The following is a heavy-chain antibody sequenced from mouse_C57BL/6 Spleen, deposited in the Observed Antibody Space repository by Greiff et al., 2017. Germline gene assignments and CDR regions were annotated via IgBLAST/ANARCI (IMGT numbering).Heavy chain of an antibody. CDR2: IYPEDGDT. J-gene: IGHJ2*01. D-gene: IGHD2-4*01. V-gene: IGHV1-82*01. CDR3: ALYYDYDAFDY. CDR1: GYAFSSSW. Sequence: QVQLQQSGPELVKPGASVKISCKASGYAFSSSWMNWVKQRPGKGLEWIGRIYPEDGDTNYNGKFKGKATLTADKSSSTAYMQRSSLTAEDSAVYFCALYYDYDAFDYWGQGTTLTVSS.